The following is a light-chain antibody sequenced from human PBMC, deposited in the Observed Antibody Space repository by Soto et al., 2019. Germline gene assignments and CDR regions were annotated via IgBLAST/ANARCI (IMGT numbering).Light chain of an antibody. Sequence: DIQMTQSPSSLPASVGDRVSITCRASQHITSYLNWYQQKLGKAPKVLIYAASSLQSGVPSRFSGSGSGTDFTLTISSLQPEDFATYYCQQSYTAPATFGQGTRLEI. CDR1: QHITSY. J-gene: IGKJ5*01. CDR3: QQSYTAPAT. CDR2: AAS. V-gene: IGKV1-39*01.